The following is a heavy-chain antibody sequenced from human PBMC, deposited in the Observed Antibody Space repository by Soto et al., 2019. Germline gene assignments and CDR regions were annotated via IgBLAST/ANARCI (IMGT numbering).Heavy chain of an antibody. D-gene: IGHD2-2*01. Sequence: QVQLQQWGAGLLKPSETLSLTCVVYGGSFSGYYWSWIRQSPGKGLEWIGGINHRGSTNYNPSLESRVTISVYTSKNQFCLKLPSVSAADTAMYYCARDGFCTSTTCRVGNWFDPWGQGTLVTVSS. CDR2: INHRGST. CDR3: ARDGFCTSTTCRVGNWFDP. J-gene: IGHJ5*02. CDR1: GGSFSGYY. V-gene: IGHV4-34*01.